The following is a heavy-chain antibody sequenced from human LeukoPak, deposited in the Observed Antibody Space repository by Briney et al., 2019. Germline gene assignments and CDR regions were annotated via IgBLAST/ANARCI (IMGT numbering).Heavy chain of an antibody. J-gene: IGHJ6*02. V-gene: IGHV4-31*03. CDR2: ITYSGRT. Sequence: PSETLSLTCTVSDGSISGGGYYWNWIRQHPGRGLEWIGYITYSGRTDSNPSLQSRITISVDRSKNQFSLEAISVTAADTAVYYCARVPLNYYYGMDVWGQGTTVTVSS. CDR1: DGSISGGGYY. CDR3: ARVPLNYYYGMDV.